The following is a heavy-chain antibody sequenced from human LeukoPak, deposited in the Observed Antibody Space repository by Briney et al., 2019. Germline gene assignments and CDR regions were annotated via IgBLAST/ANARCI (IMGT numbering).Heavy chain of an antibody. J-gene: IGHJ5*02. CDR2: INHSGST. CDR1: GGSFSGYY. V-gene: IGHV4-34*01. D-gene: IGHD2-2*03. Sequence: SETLSLTCAVYGGSFSGYYWSWIRQPPGKGLEWIGEINHSGSTNYNPSLKSRVTISVDTSKNQFSLKLSSVTAADTAVYYCARRLGYCSSTSCPPGGWFDPWGQGTLVTVSS. CDR3: ARRLGYCSSTSCPPGGWFDP.